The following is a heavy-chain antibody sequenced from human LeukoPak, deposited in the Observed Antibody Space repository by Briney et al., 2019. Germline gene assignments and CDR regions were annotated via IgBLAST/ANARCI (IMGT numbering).Heavy chain of an antibody. D-gene: IGHD3-22*01. V-gene: IGHV3-7*01. Sequence: GGSLRLSCAASGFTFSSYAMSWVRQAPGKGLEWVANIKQDGSEKYYVDSVKGRFTISRDNAKNSLYLQMNSLRAEDTAVYYCARKSNYYDSSGYYHYWGQGTLVTVSS. CDR1: GFTFSSYA. J-gene: IGHJ4*02. CDR2: IKQDGSEK. CDR3: ARKSNYYDSSGYYHY.